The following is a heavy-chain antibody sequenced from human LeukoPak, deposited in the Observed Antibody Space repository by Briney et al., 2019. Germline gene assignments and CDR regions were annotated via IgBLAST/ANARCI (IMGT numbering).Heavy chain of an antibody. CDR3: ARARWGHDY. D-gene: IGHD4-23*01. CDR2: INHSGST. J-gene: IGHJ4*02. CDR1: GGSFSGYY. Sequence: SETLSLTCAVYGGSFSGYYWSWIRQPPGKGLEWIGEINHSGSTNYNPSLKSRVTISVDTSKNQFSLKLSSVTAADTAVYYCARARWGHDYWGQGTLVTVSS. V-gene: IGHV4-34*01.